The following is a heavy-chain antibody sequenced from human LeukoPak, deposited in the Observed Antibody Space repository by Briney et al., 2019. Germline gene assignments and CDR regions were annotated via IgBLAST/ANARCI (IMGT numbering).Heavy chain of an antibody. CDR2: IYYSGST. CDR1: GGSISSYY. V-gene: IGHV4-59*01. D-gene: IGHD6-13*01. Sequence: SETLSLTCTVSGGSISSYYWSWIRQPPGKGLEWIGCIYYSGSTNYNPSLKSRVTISVDTSKNQFSLKLSSVTAADTAVYYCARRGIAAAGTLNAFDPWGQGTLVTVSS. CDR3: ARRGIAAAGTLNAFDP. J-gene: IGHJ5*02.